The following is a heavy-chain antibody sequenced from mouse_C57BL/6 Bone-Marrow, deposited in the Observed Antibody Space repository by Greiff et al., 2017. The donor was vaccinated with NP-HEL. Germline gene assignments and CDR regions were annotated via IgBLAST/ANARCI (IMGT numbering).Heavy chain of an antibody. CDR1: GYTFTSYG. D-gene: IGHD1-1*01. CDR3: ARSGLYYGSSYRYFGV. J-gene: IGHJ1*03. CDR2: IYPRSGNT. Sequence: QVQLQQSGAELARPGASVKLSCKASGYTFTSYGISWVKQSTGQGLEWIGEIYPRSGNTYYNEKFTGKATLTADKSSSTAYMELRSLTSEDSAVYFCARSGLYYGSSYRYFGVWGTGTTVTVSS. V-gene: IGHV1-81*01.